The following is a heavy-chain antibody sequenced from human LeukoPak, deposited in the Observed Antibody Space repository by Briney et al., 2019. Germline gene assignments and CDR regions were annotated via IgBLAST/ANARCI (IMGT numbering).Heavy chain of an antibody. Sequence: PGGSLRLSCAASGFTVSSNYMSWVRQAAGKGLEWVSVIYSGGTTFYADSVKGRFTISRDNSKNTLYLQMNSLRAEDTAVYYCAKTSVLLWFGESLDDYYYMDVWGKGTTVTVSS. J-gene: IGHJ6*03. CDR2: IYSGGTT. V-gene: IGHV3-53*01. CDR3: AKTSVLLWFGESLDDYYYMDV. CDR1: GFTVSSNY. D-gene: IGHD3-10*01.